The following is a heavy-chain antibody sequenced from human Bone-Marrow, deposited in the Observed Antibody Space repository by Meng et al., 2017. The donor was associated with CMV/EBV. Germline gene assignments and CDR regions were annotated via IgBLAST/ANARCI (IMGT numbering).Heavy chain of an antibody. CDR3: AKDQRGFYGSFYECFFDY. CDR1: GFTFSSYG. CDR2: IRYDGSNK. Sequence: GESLKISCAASGFTFSSYGMHWVRQAPGKGLEWVAFIRYDGSNKYYADSVKGRFTISRDNSKNTLYLQMNSLRAEDTAVYYCAKDQRGFYGSFYECFFDYWGQGTLVTVSS. V-gene: IGHV3-30*02. J-gene: IGHJ4*02. D-gene: IGHD3-10*01.